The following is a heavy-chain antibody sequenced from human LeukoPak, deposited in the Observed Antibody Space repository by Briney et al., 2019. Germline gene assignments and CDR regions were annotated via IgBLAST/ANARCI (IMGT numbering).Heavy chain of an antibody. J-gene: IGHJ6*02. D-gene: IGHD3-16*01. CDR1: GGSMSSYY. Sequence: SLETLSLTCTVAGGSMSSYYWSWIRQPPGKGLEWIGYISHSGTTDYNPSLKSRVTISEDTSKNQFSLKLSSVTDADTAVYFCARDLALGRDYYYYYGMDVWGQGTTVTVSS. V-gene: IGHV4-59*01. CDR2: ISHSGTT. CDR3: ARDLALGRDYYYYYGMDV.